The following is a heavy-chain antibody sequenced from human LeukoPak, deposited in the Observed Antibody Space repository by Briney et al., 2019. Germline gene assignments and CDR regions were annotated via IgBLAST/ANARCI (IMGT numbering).Heavy chain of an antibody. Sequence: GGSLRLSCAASGFTFSNYAMSWVRQAPGKGLEWVSAISGSGGSTYYADSVKGRFTISRDNSKNTLYLQMNSLRAEDTAVYYCVNGEGSGSWYWGNNWFDPWGQGTLVTVSS. D-gene: IGHD6-13*01. J-gene: IGHJ5*02. CDR3: VNGEGSGSWYWGNNWFDP. V-gene: IGHV3-23*01. CDR2: ISGSGGST. CDR1: GFTFSNYA.